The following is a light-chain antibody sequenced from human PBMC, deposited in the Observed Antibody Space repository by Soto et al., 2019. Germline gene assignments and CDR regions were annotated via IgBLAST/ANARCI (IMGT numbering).Light chain of an antibody. CDR3: SLYTSSSGVV. CDR2: EVS. Sequence: QSALTQPPSVSGFPGQSVTITCTGTSSDVGSYNRVSWYQQPPGTAPKVMIYEVSNRPSGVPDRFSGSKSGDTASLTISGLQAEDEADYYCSLYTSSSGVVFGGGTKVTVL. V-gene: IGLV2-18*01. J-gene: IGLJ2*01. CDR1: SSDVGSYNR.